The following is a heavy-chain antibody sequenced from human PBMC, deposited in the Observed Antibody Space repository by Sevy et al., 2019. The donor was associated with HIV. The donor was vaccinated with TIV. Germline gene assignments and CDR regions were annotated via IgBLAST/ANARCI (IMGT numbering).Heavy chain of an antibody. Sequence: GGSLRLSCAASGFTLSSYGMHWVRQAPGKGLEWVAVIWYDGSNKYYADSVKGRFTISRDNSKNTLYLQMNSLRAEDTAVYYCARDNYYDSSGYYSNFDYWGQGTLVTVSS. J-gene: IGHJ4*02. D-gene: IGHD3-22*01. CDR1: GFTLSSYG. V-gene: IGHV3-33*01. CDR3: ARDNYYDSSGYYSNFDY. CDR2: IWYDGSNK.